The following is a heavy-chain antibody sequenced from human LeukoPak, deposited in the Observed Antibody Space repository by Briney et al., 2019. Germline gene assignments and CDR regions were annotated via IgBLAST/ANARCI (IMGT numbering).Heavy chain of an antibody. Sequence: SETLSLTCSVSGGSISRSNYYSDWIRQHPGKGLEWIGNIYYSGSTNYNPSLKSRVTISVDTSKNQFSLKLSSVTAADTAVYYCTRGSIAYYYMDVWGKGTTVTISS. J-gene: IGHJ6*03. CDR1: GGSISRSNYY. V-gene: IGHV4-61*05. D-gene: IGHD3-22*01. CDR2: IYYSGST. CDR3: TRGSIAYYYMDV.